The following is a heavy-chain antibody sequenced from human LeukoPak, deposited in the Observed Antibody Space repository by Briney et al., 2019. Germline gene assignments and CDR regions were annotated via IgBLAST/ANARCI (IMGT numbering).Heavy chain of an antibody. J-gene: IGHJ4*02. V-gene: IGHV3-30*02. CDR3: PRDLLPAAGEYYFDY. CDR2: IRSDGSNK. Sequence: GGSLRLSCAASGFTFSSYGMHWVRQAPGKGLEWVTFIRSDGSNKYYADSVKGRFTISRDNSKNTLYLQMNSLRAEDTAVYYCPRDLLPAAGEYYFDYWGQGTLVTVSS. CDR1: GFTFSSYG. D-gene: IGHD6-13*01.